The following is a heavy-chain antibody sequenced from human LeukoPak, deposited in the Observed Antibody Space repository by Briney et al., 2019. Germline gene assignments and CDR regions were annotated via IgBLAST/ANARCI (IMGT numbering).Heavy chain of an antibody. CDR1: GYTFTVYY. CDR3: ARDQYCSGNYYFYY. CDR2: INPNSGGT. Sequence: ASVKVSCEASGYTFTVYYMHWVRQAPGQGLEWMGWINPNSGGTNYAQKFQGRVTMTRDTSISTAYMELSRLRADDTAVYYCARDQYCSGNYYFYYWRQGTLVTVSS. V-gene: IGHV1-2*02. J-gene: IGHJ4*02. D-gene: IGHD3-10*01.